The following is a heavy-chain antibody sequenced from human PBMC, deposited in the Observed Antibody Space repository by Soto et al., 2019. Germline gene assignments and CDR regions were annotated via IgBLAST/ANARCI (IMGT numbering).Heavy chain of an antibody. J-gene: IGHJ4*02. V-gene: IGHV3-66*01. Sequence: EMQLVDSGGGLVQHGGSLRLSCAASGFTVSTKYMSWVRQAPGKGLEWVSVIYSGGSTFYADSVRGRFTISRDNSKNTVNLQMNSLRAEDTAVYYCARDPWAADYWGQGTLVTVSS. CDR3: ARDPWAADY. CDR1: GFTVSTKY. CDR2: IYSGGST.